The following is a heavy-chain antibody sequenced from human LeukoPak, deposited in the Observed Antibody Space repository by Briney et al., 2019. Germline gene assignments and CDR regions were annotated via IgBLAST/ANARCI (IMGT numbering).Heavy chain of an antibody. V-gene: IGHV3-23*01. CDR2: ISGSGSST. Sequence: GGSLRLSCAASGFTFSSYGMSWVRQAPGKGLKWVSAISGSGSSTYYADSVKGRFTISRDNSKNTLYLQMNSLRAEDTAVYYCALPLYSSSFFDYWGQGTLVTVSS. CDR3: ALPLYSSSFFDY. D-gene: IGHD6-13*01. J-gene: IGHJ4*02. CDR1: GFTFSSYG.